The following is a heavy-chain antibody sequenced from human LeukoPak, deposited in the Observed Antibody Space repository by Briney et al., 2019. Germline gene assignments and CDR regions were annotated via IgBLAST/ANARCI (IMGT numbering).Heavy chain of an antibody. CDR1: GGSISSYY. CDR2: IYYSGST. J-gene: IGHJ4*02. D-gene: IGHD6-13*01. Sequence: SETLSLTCTVSGGSISSYYWSWIRQPPGKGLEWIGYIYYSGSTNYNPSLKSRVTISVDTSKNQFSLNLSSVTAADTAVYYCASENIAAAGLDYWGQGTLVAVSS. V-gene: IGHV4-59*01. CDR3: ASENIAAAGLDY.